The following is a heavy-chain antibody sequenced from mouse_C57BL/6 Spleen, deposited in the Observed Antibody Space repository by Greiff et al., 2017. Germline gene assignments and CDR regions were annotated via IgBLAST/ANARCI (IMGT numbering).Heavy chain of an antibody. J-gene: IGHJ3*01. CDR3: ERFYDGGFAY. CDR1: GYAFSSYW. V-gene: IGHV1-80*01. Sequence: QVQLKESGAELVKPGASVKISCKASGYAFSSYWMNWVKQRPGKGLEWIGKLYPGDGDTNYNGKFKGKATLTAEKSSSTAYMQLSSLTSDDSAVYICERFYDGGFAYWGQGTLVTVSA. CDR2: LYPGDGDT. D-gene: IGHD2-3*01.